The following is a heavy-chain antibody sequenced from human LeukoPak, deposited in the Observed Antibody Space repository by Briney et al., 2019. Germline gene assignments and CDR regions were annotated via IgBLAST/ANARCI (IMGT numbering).Heavy chain of an antibody. CDR3: ARGLEWLTRRHTWFDP. V-gene: IGHV1-18*01. Sequence: ASVKVSCKASGYTFTNYAFTWVRQAPGQGLEWMGWISAYNGNTNYAQKLQGRVTMTTDTSTSTAYMELRSLRSDDTAVYYCARGLEWLTRRHTWFDPWGQGTLVTVSS. CDR1: GYTFTNYA. CDR2: ISAYNGNT. J-gene: IGHJ5*02. D-gene: IGHD3-3*01.